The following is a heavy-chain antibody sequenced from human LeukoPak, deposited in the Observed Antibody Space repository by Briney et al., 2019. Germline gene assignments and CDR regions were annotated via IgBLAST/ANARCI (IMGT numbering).Heavy chain of an antibody. V-gene: IGHV4-34*01. J-gene: IGHJ5*02. CDR2: VNHSRNT. CDR3: ARGAGVFSHRFDP. CDR1: GGSFSDYH. D-gene: IGHD6-13*01. Sequence: PSETLSLTCAVYGGSFSDYHWSWIRQPPGKGLEWIGEVNHSRNTDYNPSLKSRVTISVDTSKNHFSLNLSSVTAADTAVYYCARGAGVFSHRFDPWGQGTLVTVSS.